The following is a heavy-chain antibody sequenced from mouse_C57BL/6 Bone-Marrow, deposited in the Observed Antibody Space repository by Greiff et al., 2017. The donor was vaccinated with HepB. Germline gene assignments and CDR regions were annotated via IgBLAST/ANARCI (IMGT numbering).Heavy chain of an antibody. V-gene: IGHV5-2*03. CDR3: ARHQGYYGSREGYFDV. J-gene: IGHJ1*03. Sequence: EVKLVESGGGLVQPGESLKLSCESNEYAFPSHDMSWVRKTPEKRLELVAAINSDGGSTYYPDTMERRFIISRDNTKKTLYLQMSSLRSEDTALYYCARHQGYYGSREGYFDVWGTGTTVTVSS. D-gene: IGHD1-1*01. CDR2: INSDGGST. CDR1: EYAFPSHD.